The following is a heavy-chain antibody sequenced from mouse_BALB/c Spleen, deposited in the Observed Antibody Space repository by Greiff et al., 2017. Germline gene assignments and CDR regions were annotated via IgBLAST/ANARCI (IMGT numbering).Heavy chain of an antibody. J-gene: IGHJ3*01. CDR1: GYSITSGYY. CDR3: ARGDYGSAWFAY. V-gene: IGHV3-6*02. D-gene: IGHD1-2*01. CDR2: ISYDGSN. Sequence: VQLKESGPGLVKPSQSLSLTCSVTGYSITSGYYWNWLRQFPGNKLEWMGYISYDGSNNYNPSLKNRISITRDTSKNQFFLKLNSVTTEDTATYYCARGDYGSAWFAYWGQGTLVTVSA.